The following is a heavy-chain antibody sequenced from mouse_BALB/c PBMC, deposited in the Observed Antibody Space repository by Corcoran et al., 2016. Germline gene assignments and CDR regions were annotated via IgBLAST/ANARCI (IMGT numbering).Heavy chain of an antibody. D-gene: IGHD2-4*01. J-gene: IGHJ2*01. Sequence: QIQLVQSGPELKKPGETVKISCKASGYTFTNYGMNWVKQTPGKGLKWMGWINTYTGEPTYADDFKGRFAFSLETSASTAYLQINNLKNEDTATYFCAREGGLPYFDYWGQGTTLTVSS. CDR2: INTYTGEP. CDR1: GYTFTNYG. V-gene: IGHV9-3-1*01. CDR3: AREGGLPYFDY.